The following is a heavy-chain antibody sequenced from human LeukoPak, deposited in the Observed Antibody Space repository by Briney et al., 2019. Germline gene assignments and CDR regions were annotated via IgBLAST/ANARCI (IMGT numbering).Heavy chain of an antibody. CDR2: IYTSGST. Sequence: SETLSLTCTVSGGSISSGSYYWSWIRQPAGKGLEWIGRIYTSGSTNYNPSLKSRVTISVDTSKNQFSLKLSSVTAADTAVYYCARDSPSDAPLGWGQGTLVTVSS. CDR3: ARDSPSDAPLG. V-gene: IGHV4-61*02. J-gene: IGHJ4*02. D-gene: IGHD2-2*01. CDR1: GGSISSGSYY.